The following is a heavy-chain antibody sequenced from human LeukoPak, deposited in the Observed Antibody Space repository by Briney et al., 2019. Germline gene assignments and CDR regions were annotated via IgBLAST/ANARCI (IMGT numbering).Heavy chain of an antibody. V-gene: IGHV4-38-2*02. CDR3: AREDGMGELLDYFDY. CDR1: GYSISSGYY. Sequence: SETLSLTCTVSGYSISSGYYWGWIRQPPGKGLEWIGNIYPSGTTYYNPSLKTRVTISVDTSKNQFSLKLSSVTAADTAVYFCAREDGMGELLDYFDYWGQGTLVTVSS. CDR2: IYPSGTT. J-gene: IGHJ4*02. D-gene: IGHD1-26*01.